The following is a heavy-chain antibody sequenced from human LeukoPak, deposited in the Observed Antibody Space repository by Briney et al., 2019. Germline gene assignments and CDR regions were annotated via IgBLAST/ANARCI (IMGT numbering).Heavy chain of an antibody. J-gene: IGHJ6*02. V-gene: IGHV3-21*01. D-gene: IGHD4-17*01. Sequence: GGSLRLSCAASGFTFSTSSINWVRQAPGKGLDWVASISSSSRDTYYADSAKGRFPISRDNAKKSLYLQMSSLRAEDTAVYYCARERVDFGDWSRYYHYGMDVWGQGTTVTVTS. CDR1: GFTFSTSS. CDR3: ARERVDFGDWSRYYHYGMDV. CDR2: ISSSSRDT.